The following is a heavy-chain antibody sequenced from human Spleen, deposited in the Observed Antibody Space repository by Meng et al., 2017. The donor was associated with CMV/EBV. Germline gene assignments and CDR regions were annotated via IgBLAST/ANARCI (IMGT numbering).Heavy chain of an antibody. V-gene: IGHV1-18*01. CDR3: ARDVTPSYTVLTPADYSNCFDP. D-gene: IGHD2-2*01. Sequence: YGINWVRQAPGQGLEWIGWIRAYNGDTNYAQRFQGRVTMTTDTSLTTAYMELRSLRSDDTAIYYCARDVTPSYTVLTPADYSNCFDPWGQGTLVTVSS. CDR2: IRAYNGDT. CDR1: YG. J-gene: IGHJ5*02.